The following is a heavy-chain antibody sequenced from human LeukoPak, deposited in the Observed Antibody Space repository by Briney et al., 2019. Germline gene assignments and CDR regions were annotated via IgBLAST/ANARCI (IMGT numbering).Heavy chain of an antibody. CDR2: ISWNSGSI. CDR1: GFTFDDYA. V-gene: IGHV3-9*01. Sequence: PGGSLRLSCAASGFTFDDYAMHWVRQAPGKGLEWVSGISWNSGSIGYADSVKGRFTISRDNAKNSLYLQMNSLRAEDTALYYCAKDTDYYDSSGYHYPSYYFDYWGQGTLVTVSS. D-gene: IGHD3-22*01. CDR3: AKDTDYYDSSGYHYPSYYFDY. J-gene: IGHJ4*02.